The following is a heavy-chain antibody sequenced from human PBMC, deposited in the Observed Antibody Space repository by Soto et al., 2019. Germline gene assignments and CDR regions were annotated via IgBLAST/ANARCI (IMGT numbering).Heavy chain of an antibody. CDR2: ISPGSRYP. CDR1: GFTFGDSY. J-gene: IGHJ5*02. V-gene: IGHV3-11*06. Sequence: GGSLRLSCAGSGFTFGDSYMSWIRQAPGKGLEWLSYISPGSRYPAYADSVKGRFTISRGNAKRSLYLQMMSLTAEDMAIYYCVRGGGGGRFDPWGQGTMVTVSS. D-gene: IGHD2-15*01. CDR3: VRGGGGGRFDP.